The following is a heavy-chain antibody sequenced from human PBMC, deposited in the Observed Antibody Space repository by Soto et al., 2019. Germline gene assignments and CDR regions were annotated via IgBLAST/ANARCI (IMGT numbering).Heavy chain of an antibody. CDR2: ISGSGGST. J-gene: IGHJ4*02. CDR3: ATASGWFGEFDY. CDR1: GFTFSSYA. D-gene: IGHD3-10*01. V-gene: IGHV3-23*01. Sequence: EVQLLESGGGLVQPGGSLILSCAASGFTFSSYAMSWVRQAPGKGLEWVSAISGSGGSTYYADSVKGRFTISRDNSKNTLYLQMNSLRAEDTAVYYCATASGWFGEFDYWGQGTLVTVSS.